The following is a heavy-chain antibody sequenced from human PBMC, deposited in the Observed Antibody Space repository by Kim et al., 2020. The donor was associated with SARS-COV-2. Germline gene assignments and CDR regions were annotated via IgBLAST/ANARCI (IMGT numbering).Heavy chain of an antibody. CDR2: IYYSGST. D-gene: IGHD6-13*01. V-gene: IGHV4-39*01. CDR3: ARRYSSSWFRNNWFDP. Sequence: SETLSLTCTVSGGSINSSSYYWGWIRQPPGKGLEWIGSIYYSGSTYYNPSLKSRVTISVDTSKNQFSLTLSSVTAADTAVYYCARRYSSSWFRNNWFDPWGQGTLVTVSS. J-gene: IGHJ5*02. CDR1: GGSINSSSYY.